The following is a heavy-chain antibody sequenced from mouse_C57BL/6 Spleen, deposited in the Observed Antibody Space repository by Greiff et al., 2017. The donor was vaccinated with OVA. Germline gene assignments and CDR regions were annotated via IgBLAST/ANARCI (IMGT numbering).Heavy chain of an antibody. CDR2: INYDGSST. CDR3: ARDRGPVPGLFDY. D-gene: IGHD3-1*01. CDR1: GFTFSDYY. Sequence: EVQLVESEGGLVQPGSSMKLSCTASGFTFSDYYMAWVRQVPEKGLEWVANINYDGSSTYYLDSLKSRFIISRDNAKNILYLQMSSLKSEDTATYYCARDRGPVPGLFDYWGQGTTLTVSS. V-gene: IGHV5-16*01. J-gene: IGHJ2*01.